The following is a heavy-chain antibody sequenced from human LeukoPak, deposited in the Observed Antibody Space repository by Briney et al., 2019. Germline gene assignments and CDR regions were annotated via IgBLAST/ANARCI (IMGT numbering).Heavy chain of an antibody. CDR2: INHSGST. CDR1: GGSFSGYY. CDR3: ARTYRRGGNWFDP. Sequence: SETLSLTCAVYGGSFSGYYWSWIRQPPGKGLEWIGEINHSGSTNYNPSLKSRVTISVDTSKNQFSLKLSSVTAADTAVYYCARTYRRGGNWFDPWGQGTLVTVSS. D-gene: IGHD2-15*01. J-gene: IGHJ5*02. V-gene: IGHV4-34*01.